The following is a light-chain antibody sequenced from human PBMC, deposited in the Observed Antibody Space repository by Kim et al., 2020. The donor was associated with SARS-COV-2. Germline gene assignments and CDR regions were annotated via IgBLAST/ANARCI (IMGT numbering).Light chain of an antibody. J-gene: IGKJ2*01. CDR3: QQANGFPYT. CDR2: AAS. CDR1: QGVSGW. V-gene: IGKV1-12*01. Sequence: SASVGDRVATTGRASQGVSGWLAWYQQKPGKAPNLLIYAASSLQSGVPSRFRGSGSGTDFTLTISSLQPEDFATYYCQQANGFPYTFGQGTKLEI.